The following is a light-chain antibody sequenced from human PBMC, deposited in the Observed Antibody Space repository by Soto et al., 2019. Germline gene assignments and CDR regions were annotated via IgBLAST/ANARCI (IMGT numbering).Light chain of an antibody. V-gene: IGLV1-47*03. Sequence: QSVLTQPPSASGTPGQRVTISCSGSSSNIGSNYVYWYQQLPGTAPTLLIYRDNQRPSGVPDRFSGSKSGTSASRALSGLWSEDEDDYYCAAWDDSLSGFVVFGGGTKVTVL. CDR2: RDN. CDR1: SSNIGSNY. J-gene: IGLJ2*01. CDR3: AAWDDSLSGFVV.